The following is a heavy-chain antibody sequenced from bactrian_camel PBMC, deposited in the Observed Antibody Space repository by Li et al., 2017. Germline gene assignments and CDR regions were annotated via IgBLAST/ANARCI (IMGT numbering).Heavy chain of an antibody. CDR3: NAGSLPWPCAGNP. CDR2: LASDGST. Sequence: QLVESGGGSVQAGGSRRLNCAFDAYTPTSVRMAWFRQAPGKEHEGVASLASDGSTIYANSLKGRFTISQDNAKNTVYLQMNSLKPEDTAMYYCNAGSLPWPCAGNPWGRGTQVTVS. J-gene: IGHJ4*01. D-gene: IGHD6*01. CDR1: AYTPTSVR. V-gene: IGHV3S53*01.